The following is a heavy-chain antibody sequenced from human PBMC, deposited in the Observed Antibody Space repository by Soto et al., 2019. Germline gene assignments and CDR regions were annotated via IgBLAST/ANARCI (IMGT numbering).Heavy chain of an antibody. CDR1: GYTFTSYA. CDR2: INTNTGNP. J-gene: IGHJ6*02. Sequence: ASVKVSCKASGYTFTSYAMNWVRQAPGQGLEWMGWINTNTGNPTYAQGFTGRFVFSLDTSVSTAYLQICSLKAEDTAVYYCARGYSGGYYYYLDVWGQGTTVTVSS. V-gene: IGHV7-4-1*01. D-gene: IGHD3-22*01. CDR3: ARGYSGGYYYYLDV.